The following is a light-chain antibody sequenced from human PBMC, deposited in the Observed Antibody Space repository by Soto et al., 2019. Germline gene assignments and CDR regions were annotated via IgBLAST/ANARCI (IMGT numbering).Light chain of an antibody. CDR1: QTVRNNY. Sequence: TKCSCTVAQYKGDRATXSCRASQTVRNNYLAWYQQKPGHSPRVLIYDASSGPTGIPDRFSGCGSGTDFTLTISRLEPEDFAMYYCEQFIRCPLTFAVGTKVDIK. CDR2: DAS. V-gene: IGKV3-20*01. CDR3: EQFIRCPLT. J-gene: IGKJ4*01.